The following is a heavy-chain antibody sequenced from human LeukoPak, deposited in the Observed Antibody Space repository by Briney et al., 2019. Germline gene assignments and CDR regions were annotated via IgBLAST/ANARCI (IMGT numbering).Heavy chain of an antibody. J-gene: IGHJ4*02. CDR3: ARDRGRNSFDY. D-gene: IGHD1-14*01. V-gene: IGHV3-7*01. CDR2: MKPDGSES. Sequence: GRSLRLSCTASGFTFGDYAMSWIRQVPGKGLEWVASMKPDGSESWYVDSVKGRFTISRDNSKNLLYLQLTSLRAEDTALYYCARDRGRNSFDYWGQGTLVSVSS. CDR1: GFTFGDYA.